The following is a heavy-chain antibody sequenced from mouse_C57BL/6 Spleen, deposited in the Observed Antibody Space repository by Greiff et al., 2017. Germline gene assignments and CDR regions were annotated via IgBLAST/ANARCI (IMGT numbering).Heavy chain of an antibody. V-gene: IGHV1-53*01. D-gene: IGHD3-2*02. CDR2: INPSDGGT. CDR3: AGKSQATPYLDY. CDR1: GYTFTSYW. Sequence: VQLQQPGTELVKPGASVKLSCKASGYTFTSYWMHWVKQRPGQGLEWIGNINPSDGGTNYNEKFKSKATLTVDKSSSTAYMQLSSLTSEASAVYDCAGKSQATPYLDYWGQGTTLTVSS. J-gene: IGHJ2*01.